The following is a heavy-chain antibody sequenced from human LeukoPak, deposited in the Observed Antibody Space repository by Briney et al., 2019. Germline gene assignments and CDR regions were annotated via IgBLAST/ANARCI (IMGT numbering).Heavy chain of an antibody. V-gene: IGHV3-30*03. CDR1: GFTFSSHA. CDR3: AREYRGWYFDH. Sequence: PGRSLRLSCAASGFTFSSHAMHWVRQAPGKGLEWVAIISYGGSDKFYADSVKGRFTISRDNSKNTLNLQMNSLRVEDTAVYFCAREYRGWYFDHWGQGTLVTVSS. CDR2: ISYGGSDK. D-gene: IGHD1-1*01. J-gene: IGHJ4*02.